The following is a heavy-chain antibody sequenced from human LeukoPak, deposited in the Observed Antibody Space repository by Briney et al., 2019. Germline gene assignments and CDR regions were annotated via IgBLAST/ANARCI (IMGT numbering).Heavy chain of an antibody. V-gene: IGHV3-21*01. J-gene: IGHJ4*02. Sequence: GGSLRLSCAASGFTFSSYSMNWVRQAPGKGLEWVSSISSSSSYIYYADSVKGRFTISRDNAKNTLYLQMNSLRAEDTAVYYCARGSSSWYSELGYWGQGTLVTVSS. CDR2: ISSSSSYI. CDR3: ARGSSSWYSELGY. CDR1: GFTFSSYS. D-gene: IGHD6-13*01.